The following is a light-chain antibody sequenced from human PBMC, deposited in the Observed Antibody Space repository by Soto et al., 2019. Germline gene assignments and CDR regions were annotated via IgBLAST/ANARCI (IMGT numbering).Light chain of an antibody. CDR1: SSDVGGYNY. J-gene: IGLJ2*01. V-gene: IGLV2-14*01. CDR3: SSYTNSNTLI. Sequence: QSVLTQPASVSGSPGQSITISCTGTSSDVGGYNYVSWYQQHPVKAPKLMIYEVSNRPSGVSNRFSGSKSGNTASLTISGLQAEDEADYYCSSYTNSNTLIFGGGTKVTVL. CDR2: EVS.